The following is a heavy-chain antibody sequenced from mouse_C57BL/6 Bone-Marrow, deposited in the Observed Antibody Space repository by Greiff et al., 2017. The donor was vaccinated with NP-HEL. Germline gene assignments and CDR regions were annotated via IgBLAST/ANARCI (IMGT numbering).Heavy chain of an antibody. Sequence: VQLKESGAELARPGASVKLSCKASGYTFTSYGISWVKQRTGQGLEWIGEIYPRSGNTYYNEKFKGKATLTADKSSSTAYMELRSLTSEDSAVYFCARLHWAWFAYWGQGTLVTVSA. D-gene: IGHD4-1*01. J-gene: IGHJ3*01. CDR3: ARLHWAWFAY. CDR2: IYPRSGNT. CDR1: GYTFTSYG. V-gene: IGHV1-81*01.